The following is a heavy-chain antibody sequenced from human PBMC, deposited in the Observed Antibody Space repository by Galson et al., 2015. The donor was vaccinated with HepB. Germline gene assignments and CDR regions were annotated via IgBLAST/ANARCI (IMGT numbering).Heavy chain of an antibody. D-gene: IGHD1-26*01. Sequence: SVKVSCKASGYTFTAYYLHWIRQAPGQGLEWMGWINPNSGVTNFAQKFQGRVTMTRDTSISTAYMDLNRLTSDDTAVYYCARVGRAGSYSFDYWGQETLVTVSS. V-gene: IGHV1-2*02. CDR2: INPNSGVT. CDR1: GYTFTAYY. CDR3: ARVGRAGSYSFDY. J-gene: IGHJ4*02.